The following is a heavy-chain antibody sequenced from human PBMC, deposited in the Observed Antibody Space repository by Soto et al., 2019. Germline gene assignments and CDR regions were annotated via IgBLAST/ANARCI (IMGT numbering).Heavy chain of an antibody. CDR1: GFTFSSYA. J-gene: IGHJ4*02. D-gene: IGHD6-13*01. CDR2: ISYDGSNK. Sequence: GGSLRLSCAASGFTFSSYAMHWVRQAPGKGLEWVAVISYDGSNKYYADSVKGRFTISRDNSKNTLYLQMNSLRAEDTAVYYCAREAPFSSSWQLYYFDYWGQGTLVTVSS. CDR3: AREAPFSSSWQLYYFDY. V-gene: IGHV3-30-3*01.